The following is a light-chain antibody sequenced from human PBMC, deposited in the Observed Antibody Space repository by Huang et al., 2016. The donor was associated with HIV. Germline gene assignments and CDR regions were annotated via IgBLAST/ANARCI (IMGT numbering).Light chain of an antibody. J-gene: IGKJ1*01. CDR1: HSLLHSDGNTD. Sequence: DVVLTQSPLSLPVTLGQPASISVKSSHSLLHSDGNTDLNWSLQRAGQSPRRLIYKVSNRDLGVPARFRGSGSSADFTLTISRVEADDIGVYYYMQGTHWPQTFGQGTKVEVK. V-gene: IGKV2-30*02. CDR2: KVS. CDR3: MQGTHWPQT.